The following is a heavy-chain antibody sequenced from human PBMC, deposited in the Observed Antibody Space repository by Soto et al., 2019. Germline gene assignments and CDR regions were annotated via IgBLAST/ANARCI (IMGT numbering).Heavy chain of an antibody. CDR2: ISGDGNDK. V-gene: IGHV3-30*03. Sequence: GGSLRLSCAASGFIFRNFGMHWVRRAPGKGLEWVATISGDGNDKYYPDSMKGRFTISRDNFNNTLYLQLNSLRPEDTAVYHCVQGASTARQPLDSWGQGVLVTVSS. D-gene: IGHD1-26*01. J-gene: IGHJ4*02. CDR1: GFIFRNFG. CDR3: VQGASTARQPLDS.